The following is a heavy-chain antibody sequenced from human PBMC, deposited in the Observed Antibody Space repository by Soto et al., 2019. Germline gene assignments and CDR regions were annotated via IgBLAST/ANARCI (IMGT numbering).Heavy chain of an antibody. CDR3: ARDTIYCSGGSCYSDYYYYGMDV. D-gene: IGHD2-15*01. V-gene: IGHV3-30-3*01. CDR1: GFTFSSYA. J-gene: IGHJ6*02. Sequence: GGSLRLSCAASGFTFSSYAMHWVRQAPGEGLEWVAVISYDGSNKYYADSVRGRFTISRDNSKNTLYLQMNSLRAEDTAVYYCARDTIYCSGGSCYSDYYYYGMDVWGQGTTVTVSS. CDR2: ISYDGSNK.